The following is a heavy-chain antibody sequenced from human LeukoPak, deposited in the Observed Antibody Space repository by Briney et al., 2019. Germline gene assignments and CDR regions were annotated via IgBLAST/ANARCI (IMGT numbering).Heavy chain of an antibody. Sequence: SETLSLTWTVSGDTVRSSSYYWGWIRQPPGKGLEWIGSVHSSGSTYYNLSLKGRVTISVDTSKNQFSLKLSSVTAADTALYYCARKRRDGYNSFDSWGQGTLVTVSS. CDR2: VHSSGST. CDR3: ARKRRDGYNSFDS. D-gene: IGHD5-24*01. J-gene: IGHJ4*02. V-gene: IGHV4-39*01. CDR1: GDTVRSSSYY.